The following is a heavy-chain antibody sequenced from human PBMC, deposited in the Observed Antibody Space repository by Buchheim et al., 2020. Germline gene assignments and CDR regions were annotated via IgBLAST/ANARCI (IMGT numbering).Heavy chain of an antibody. CDR2: ISGSGGST. CDR1: GFTFSSYA. V-gene: IGHV3-23*01. D-gene: IGHD3-3*01. Sequence: EVQLFESGGGLVQPGGSLRLSCAASGFTFSSYAMSWVRQAPGKGLEWVSAISGSGGSTYYADSVKGRFTLSRDNSKNTLYLQMNSLRAEDTAVYYCAKDVLLYYDFWSGYLPGGIFDYWGQGTL. CDR3: AKDVLLYYDFWSGYLPGGIFDY. J-gene: IGHJ4*02.